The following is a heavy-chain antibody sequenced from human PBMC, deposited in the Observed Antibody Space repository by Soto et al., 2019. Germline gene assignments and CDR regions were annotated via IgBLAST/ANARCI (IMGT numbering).Heavy chain of an antibody. D-gene: IGHD3-10*01. Sequence: QVHLVQSGAEVKQPGASVRVSCKASGYTFTNYGITWVRQATGQGLEWMGWMNPDSENTGSPQKFQGRVNMTVNSSINTAYMELTSLRSEDTAVYYCPRAQFEFGSYVGLDVWGQGTTVTVSS. CDR1: GYTFTNYG. CDR3: PRAQFEFGSYVGLDV. V-gene: IGHV1-8*01. J-gene: IGHJ6*02. CDR2: MNPDSENT.